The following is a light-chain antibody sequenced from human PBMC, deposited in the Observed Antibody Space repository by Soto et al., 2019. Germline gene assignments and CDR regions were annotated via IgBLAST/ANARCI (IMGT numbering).Light chain of an antibody. CDR2: DVN. Sequence: QSVLTRPASVSGSPGQSITISCTGTSSDVGGYNYVSWYQQLPGKAPKLMIYDVNNRPSGVSNRFSGSKSGNTASLTISGLQAEDEADYYCSSYTGSSTFVFGTGTKSPS. CDR3: SSYTGSSTFV. V-gene: IGLV2-14*01. CDR1: SSDVGGYNY. J-gene: IGLJ1*01.